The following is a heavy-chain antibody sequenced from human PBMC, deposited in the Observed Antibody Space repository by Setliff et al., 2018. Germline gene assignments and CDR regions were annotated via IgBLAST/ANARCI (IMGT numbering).Heavy chain of an antibody. CDR3: ARFEAAGNWYYYYMDV. D-gene: IGHD6-13*01. V-gene: IGHV4-34*01. J-gene: IGHJ6*03. CDR2: IYHSGTT. Sequence: SETLSLTCAVYGGSFSGYSWSWIRQHPGEGLEWIGYIYHSGTTYYNPSLKSRVTISVDTSKNQFSLKLSSVTAADTAVYYCARFEAAGNWYYYYMDVWGKGTTVTVSS. CDR1: GGSFSGYS.